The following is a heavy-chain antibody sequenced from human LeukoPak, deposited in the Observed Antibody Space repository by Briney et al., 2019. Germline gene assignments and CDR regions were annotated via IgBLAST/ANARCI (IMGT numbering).Heavy chain of an antibody. D-gene: IGHD3-22*01. Sequence: GESLKISCKGSGYSFTSYWIGWVRQMPGKGLEWMGIIYPGDSDTRYSPSFQGQVTISADKSISTAYLQWSSLKASDTAMYYCARGLYDSSGYYFVDAFDIWAKGQWSPSLQ. CDR3: ARGLYDSSGYYFVDAFDI. CDR1: GYSFTSYW. J-gene: IGHJ3*02. V-gene: IGHV5-51*01. CDR2: IYPGDSDT.